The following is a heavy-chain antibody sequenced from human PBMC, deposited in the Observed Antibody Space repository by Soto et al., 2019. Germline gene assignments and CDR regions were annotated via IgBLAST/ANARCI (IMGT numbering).Heavy chain of an antibody. Sequence: PGGSLRLSCAASGFTISTYWMHWVRQAPGKGLEWVSAISGSGGSTCYADSVKGRFTISRDNSKNTLYLQMNSLRAEDTAVYYCAKEDLERHYFDYWRQGTLVTVSS. CDR1: GFTISTYW. D-gene: IGHD1-1*01. CDR3: AKEDLERHYFDY. CDR2: ISGSGGST. J-gene: IGHJ4*02. V-gene: IGHV3-23*01.